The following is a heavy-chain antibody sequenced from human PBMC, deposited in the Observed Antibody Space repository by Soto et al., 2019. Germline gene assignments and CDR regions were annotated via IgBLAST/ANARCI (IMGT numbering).Heavy chain of an antibody. D-gene: IGHD3-9*01. CDR1: GYTFTSYD. CDR3: ARAPYYDIFTSDP. Sequence: ASVKVSCKASGYTFTSYDINWVRQATGQGLEWMGWMNPNSGNTGYAQKFQGRVTMTRNTSISTAYMELSSLRSEDAAVYYCARAPYYDIFTSDPWGQGTLVTVSS. V-gene: IGHV1-8*01. J-gene: IGHJ5*02. CDR2: MNPNSGNT.